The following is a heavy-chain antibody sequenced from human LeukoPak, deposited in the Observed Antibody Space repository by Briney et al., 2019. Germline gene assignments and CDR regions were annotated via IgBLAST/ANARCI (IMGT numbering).Heavy chain of an antibody. Sequence: GGSLRLSCSTSGFTFSNYWMAWVRQAPGKGLEWVSAISGSGGSTYYADSVKGRFTISRDNSKNTLYLQMNSLRAEDTAVYYCAKDRGGNFDSNPRRFYYYMDVWGKGTTVTVSS. CDR3: AKDRGGNFDSNPRRFYYYMDV. CDR2: ISGSGGST. CDR1: GFTFSNYW. V-gene: IGHV3-23*01. D-gene: IGHD3-9*01. J-gene: IGHJ6*03.